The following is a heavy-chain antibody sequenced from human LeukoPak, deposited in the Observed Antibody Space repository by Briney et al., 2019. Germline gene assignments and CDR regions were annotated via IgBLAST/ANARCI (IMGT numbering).Heavy chain of an antibody. CDR1: GGSISSSSYY. D-gene: IGHD6-13*01. CDR3: ARVIAAAGYYYYYYMDV. V-gene: IGHV4-39*07. J-gene: IGHJ6*03. CDR2: FYYSGTT. Sequence: SETLSLTCTVSGGSISSSSYYWAWIRQPPGTGLEWIGSFYYSGTTYYNPSLKSRVSISVDTSKNQFSLKLSSVTAADAAVYYCARVIAAAGYYYYYYMDVWGKGTTVTVSS.